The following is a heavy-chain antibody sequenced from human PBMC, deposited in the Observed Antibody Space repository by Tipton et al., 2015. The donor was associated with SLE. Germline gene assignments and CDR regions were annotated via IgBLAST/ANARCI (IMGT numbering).Heavy chain of an antibody. CDR3: ASLSAPSDY. Sequence: SLRLSCVASGFTFSNYWMHWVRQAPGKGLVWVSRINGEGSSSHYADSVKGRFTISRDNAKNTLSLQMNSLRVDDTGVYYCASLSAPSDYWGQGTLVTVSS. V-gene: IGHV3-74*01. CDR2: INGEGSSS. CDR1: GFTFSNYW. J-gene: IGHJ4*02.